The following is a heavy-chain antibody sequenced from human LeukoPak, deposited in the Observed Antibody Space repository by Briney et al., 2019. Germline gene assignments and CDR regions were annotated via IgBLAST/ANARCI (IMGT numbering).Heavy chain of an antibody. CDR1: GYTFTSYG. Sequence: ASVKVSFKASGYTFTSYGISWVRQAPGQGLEWMGWISAYNGNTNYAQKLQGRVTMTTDTSTSTAYMELRSLRSDDTAVYYCARDLVVPAAIRETYYYYYYMDVWGKGTTVTVSS. J-gene: IGHJ6*03. CDR3: ARDLVVPAAIRETYYYYYYMDV. V-gene: IGHV1-18*01. CDR2: ISAYNGNT. D-gene: IGHD2-2*01.